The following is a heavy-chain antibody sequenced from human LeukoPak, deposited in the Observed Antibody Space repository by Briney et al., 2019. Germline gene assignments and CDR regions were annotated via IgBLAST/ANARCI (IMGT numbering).Heavy chain of an antibody. V-gene: IGHV4-4*07. D-gene: IGHD3-22*01. J-gene: IGHJ3*02. CDR1: GGSISSYY. CDR2: IYTSGST. CDR3: ARDLPAEYYYDSSGYPDYDAFDI. Sequence: PSETLSLTCTVSGGSISSYYWSWIRQPAGKGLEWIGRIYTSGSTNYNPSLKSRVTMSVDTSKNQFSLKLSSVTAADTAVNYCARDLPAEYYYDSSGYPDYDAFDIWGQGTMVTVSS.